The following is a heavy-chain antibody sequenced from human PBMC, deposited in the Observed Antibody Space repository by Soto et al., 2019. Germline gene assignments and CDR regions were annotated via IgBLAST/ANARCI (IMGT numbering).Heavy chain of an antibody. V-gene: IGHV1-2*02. Sequence: SVKVSCKASGYTFTGDYMHWVRQAPGQGLEWMGWINPNSGGTNYAQKFQGRVTMTRDTSINTSYMELRRLRSDDTAIYFCALGRDAASQFYTPHGMDVWGQGTTVTVSS. D-gene: IGHD1-26*01. CDR1: GYTFTGDY. CDR2: INPNSGGT. J-gene: IGHJ6*02. CDR3: ALGRDAASQFYTPHGMDV.